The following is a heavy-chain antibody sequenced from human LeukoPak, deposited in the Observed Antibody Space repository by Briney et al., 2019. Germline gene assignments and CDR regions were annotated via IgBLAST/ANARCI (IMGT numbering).Heavy chain of an antibody. J-gene: IGHJ4*02. D-gene: IGHD1-26*01. CDR1: GFTLSTNA. Sequence: GGSLRLSCLTSGFTLSTNAMSWVRQAPGKGLEWISGISGSGASTYYADSVKGRFTISRDDSRNTLYLQLNSLRGDDTAVYYCAKDVGKWESLHFFDYWGQGTLVTVSS. CDR2: ISGSGAST. CDR3: AKDVGKWESLHFFDY. V-gene: IGHV3-23*01.